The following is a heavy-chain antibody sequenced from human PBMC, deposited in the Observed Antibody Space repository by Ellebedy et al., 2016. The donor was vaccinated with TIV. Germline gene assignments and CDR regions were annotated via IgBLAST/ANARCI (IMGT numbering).Heavy chain of an antibody. CDR2: IKQDGSDK. CDR1: GFTFSSYR. V-gene: IGHV3-7*01. CDR3: ARDMSCSGGYCYHGYGYFDL. D-gene: IGHD2-15*01. J-gene: IGHJ2*01. Sequence: PGGSLRLSCAASGFTFSSYRMSWVRHAPGKGLEWVANIKQDGSDKYYVDSVKGRFTISRDNAKNSLYLQKNSLIAEDTAVYYCARDMSCSGGYCYHGYGYFDLWGRGTLVLSPQ.